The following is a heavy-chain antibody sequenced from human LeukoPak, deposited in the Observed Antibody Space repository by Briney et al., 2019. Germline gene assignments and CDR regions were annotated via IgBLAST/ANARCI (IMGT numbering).Heavy chain of an antibody. CDR2: IYPADSDI. D-gene: IGHD2-15*01. J-gene: IGHJ5*02. CDR1: GYSINNYW. CDR3: ARQEYCSGASCYTWFDP. V-gene: IGHV5-51*01. Sequence: GESLKISCEGSGYSINNYWIAWVRQMPGEGLEWMGIIYPADSDIRYSPSFQGQVTISADKSISTAYLQWNSLKASDTAMYYCARQEYCSGASCYTWFDPWGQGTLVTVSS.